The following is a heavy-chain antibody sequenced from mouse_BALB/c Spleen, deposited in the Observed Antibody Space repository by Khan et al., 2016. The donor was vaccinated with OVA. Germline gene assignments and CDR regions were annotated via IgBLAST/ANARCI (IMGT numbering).Heavy chain of an antibody. J-gene: IGHJ2*01. D-gene: IGHD1-1*01. Sequence: EVQLVESGPGLVKPSQSLSLSCTVTGYSITSGYVWNWIRQSPGNKLEWMGYISYSGVTSYTPSLKSRISITRDTSKNQFFLQLNSVTTEDTATYYCARGNYYGYYFDYWGQGTTLTVSS. CDR2: ISYSGVT. V-gene: IGHV3-2*02. CDR3: ARGNYYGYYFDY. CDR1: GYSITSGYV.